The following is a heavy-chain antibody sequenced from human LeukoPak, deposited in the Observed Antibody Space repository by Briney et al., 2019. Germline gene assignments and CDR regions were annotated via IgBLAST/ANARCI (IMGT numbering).Heavy chain of an antibody. Sequence: TGGSLRLSCETPGFTFSHFGMHWVRQAPGEGLEWGAVIWSDATNQYYADSVKGRFAISRDNFRRTVSLEMNRLRAEDTAVYYCEKDAQRGFDYSNSLEHWGQGSLVIVPS. D-gene: IGHD4-11*01. CDR1: GFTFSHFG. CDR3: EKDAQRGFDYSNSLEH. J-gene: IGHJ5*02. V-gene: IGHV3-33*06. CDR2: IWSDATNQ.